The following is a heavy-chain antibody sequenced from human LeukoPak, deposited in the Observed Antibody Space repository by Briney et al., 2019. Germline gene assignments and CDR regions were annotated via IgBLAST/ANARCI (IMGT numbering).Heavy chain of an antibody. CDR1: GFTFSSYA. V-gene: IGHV3-66*01. J-gene: IGHJ4*02. Sequence: TGGSLRLSCAASGFTFSSYAMSWVRQAPGKGLECVSVIYSGGNTYYTDSVKGRFTISRDNSKNTLYLQMNSLRAEDTAVYYCARKTDSGGQGDYWGPGTLVTVSS. D-gene: IGHD3-22*01. CDR3: ARKTDSGGQGDY. CDR2: IYSGGNT.